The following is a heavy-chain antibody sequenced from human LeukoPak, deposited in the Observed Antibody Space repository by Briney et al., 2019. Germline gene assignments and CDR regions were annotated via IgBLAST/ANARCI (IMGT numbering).Heavy chain of an antibody. CDR3: TQRTTTVTYVGDY. J-gene: IGHJ4*02. CDR1: GFTFSGSA. Sequence: HPGGSLRLSCAASGFTFSGSAMHWVRQASGKGLEWVGRIRSKANSYATAYAASVKGRFTISRDDSKNTAYLQMNSLKTEDTAVYYCTQRTTTVTYVGDYWGQGTLVTVSS. D-gene: IGHD4-17*01. V-gene: IGHV3-73*01. CDR2: IRSKANSYAT.